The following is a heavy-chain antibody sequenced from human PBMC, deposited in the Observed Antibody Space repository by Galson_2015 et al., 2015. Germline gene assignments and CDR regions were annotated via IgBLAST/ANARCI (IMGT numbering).Heavy chain of an antibody. CDR2: INSSGTTI. V-gene: IGHV3-11*01. Sequence: SLRLSCAASGFTFSDYHMSWIRQAPGKGLEWISYINSSGTTIYYADSVKGRFTISRDNAKNSLSLQMDSLRAEDTAVYYCARLASGLRLGELSLYGGFFDYWGRGTLVTVSS. D-gene: IGHD3-16*02. CDR3: ARLASGLRLGELSLYGGFFDY. CDR1: GFTFSDYH. J-gene: IGHJ4*02.